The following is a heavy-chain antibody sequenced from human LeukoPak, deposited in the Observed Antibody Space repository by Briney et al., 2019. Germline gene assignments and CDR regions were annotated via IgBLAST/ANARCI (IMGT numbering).Heavy chain of an antibody. CDR2: IYHSGST. Sequence: SSETLSLTCTVSGGSISSGGYYWSWIRQPPGKGLEWIGYIYHSGSTYYNPSLKSRVTISVDRSKNQFSLKLSSVTAADMAVYYCARDHPQLVVFDYWGQGTLVTVSS. CDR3: ARDHPQLVVFDY. D-gene: IGHD6-6*01. J-gene: IGHJ4*02. CDR1: GGSISSGGYY. V-gene: IGHV4-30-2*01.